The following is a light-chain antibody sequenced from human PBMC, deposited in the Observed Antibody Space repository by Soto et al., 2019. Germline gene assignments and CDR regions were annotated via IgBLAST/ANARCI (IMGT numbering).Light chain of an antibody. J-gene: IGKJ2*01. Sequence: IRITHSPSSLSASTGDRVTVTCRASQSVGSYLAWYQQKPGAAPKLLIYAASTLHIGVPSRFTGSGYGTDFTLTISCLQSEDFATYYCQHYYNYPYSFGQGTKVDIK. CDR1: QSVGSY. V-gene: IGKV1-8*01. CDR2: AAS. CDR3: QHYYNYPYS.